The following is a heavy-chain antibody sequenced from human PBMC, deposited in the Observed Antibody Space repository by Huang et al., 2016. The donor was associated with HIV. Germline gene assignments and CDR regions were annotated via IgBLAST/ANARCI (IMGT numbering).Heavy chain of an antibody. Sequence: QVQLLQSETDVKKPGASVNVSCRASGYIFTANYIHWVRQAPGQGLQWMGRLNPDRGGTVYTHSLQGRGTMTSDTSTTTAYMELSCLTSEDTAIYYCARGRDLWDLFRMDLDYWGQGTLVSVSS. CDR2: LNPDRGGT. V-gene: IGHV1-46*04. D-gene: IGHD1-26*01. J-gene: IGHJ4*02. CDR3: ARGRDLWDLFRMDLDY. CDR1: GYIFTANY.